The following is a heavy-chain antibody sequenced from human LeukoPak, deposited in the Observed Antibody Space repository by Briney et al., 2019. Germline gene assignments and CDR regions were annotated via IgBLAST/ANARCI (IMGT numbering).Heavy chain of an antibody. D-gene: IGHD3-9*01. V-gene: IGHV1-18*01. Sequence: GESLKISCKGSGYSFTSYGISWVRQAPGQGLEWMGWISAYNGNTNYAQKLQGRVTMTTDTSTSTAYMELRSLRSDDTAVYYCARTSQKGVLRYFENFDYWGQGTLVTVSS. J-gene: IGHJ4*02. CDR2: ISAYNGNT. CDR3: ARTSQKGVLRYFENFDY. CDR1: GYSFTSYG.